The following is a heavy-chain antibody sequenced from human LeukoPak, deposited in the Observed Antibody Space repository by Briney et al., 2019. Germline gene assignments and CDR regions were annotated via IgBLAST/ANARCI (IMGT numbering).Heavy chain of an antibody. J-gene: IGHJ6*02. D-gene: IGHD3-3*01. CDR3: ARVPAKGPRHLEWLHSYYYYYGMDV. CDR2: MNPNSGNT. Sequence: GASVKVSCKASGYTFTSYDINWVRQATGQGLEWMGWMNPNSGNTGYAQKFQGRVTMTRNTSISTAYMELSSLGSEDTAVYYCARVPAKGPRHLEWLHSYYYYYGMDVWGQGTTVTVSS. V-gene: IGHV1-8*01. CDR1: GYTFTSYD.